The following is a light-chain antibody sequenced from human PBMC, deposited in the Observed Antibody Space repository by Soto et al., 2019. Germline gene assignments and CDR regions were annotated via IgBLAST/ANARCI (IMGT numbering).Light chain of an antibody. V-gene: IGKV3-15*01. CDR3: QQYAKWPLT. CDR2: RAS. Sequence: EVLMTQSPATLSVSPGERTSLSCRASQSVGSNLGWYQQKPGQAPRLLIYRASTRATGIPARFSGSGSGTEFTLTISSLQSVAVYYCQQYAKWPLTFGGGTKVEIK. J-gene: IGKJ4*01. CDR1: QSVGSN.